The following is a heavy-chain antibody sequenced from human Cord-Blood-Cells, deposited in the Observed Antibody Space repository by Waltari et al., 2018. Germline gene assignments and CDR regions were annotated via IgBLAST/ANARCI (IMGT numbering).Heavy chain of an antibody. Sequence: QVQLQESGPGLVKPSETLSLTCTVSGYSISSGYYWGWIRQPPGKGLEWIGSIYHSGSTYYNPSLKSRVTISVDTSKIQFSLKLSSVTAADTAVYYCARGGPYSSSSFDYWGQGTLVTVSS. V-gene: IGHV4-38-2*02. CDR3: ARGGPYSSSSFDY. J-gene: IGHJ4*02. D-gene: IGHD6-6*01. CDR2: IYHSGST. CDR1: GYSISSGYY.